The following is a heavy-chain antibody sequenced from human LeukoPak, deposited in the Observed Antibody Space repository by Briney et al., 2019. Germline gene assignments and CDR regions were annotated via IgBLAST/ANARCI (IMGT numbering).Heavy chain of an antibody. CDR3: ARHGVPGSSSSDFDY. CDR1: GGSISSGGYY. D-gene: IGHD6-6*01. V-gene: IGHV4-31*03. CDR2: IYYSGST. J-gene: IGHJ4*02. Sequence: SETLSLTCTVSGGSISSGGYYWSWIRQHPGKGLEWIGYIYYSGSTYYNPSLKSRVTISVDTSKNQFSLKLSSVTAADTAVYYCARHGVPGSSSSDFDYWGQGTLVTVSS.